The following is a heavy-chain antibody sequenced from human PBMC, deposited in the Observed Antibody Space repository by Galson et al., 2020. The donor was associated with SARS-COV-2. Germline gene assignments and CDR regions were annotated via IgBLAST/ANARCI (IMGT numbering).Heavy chain of an antibody. CDR3: ARDGGHYYDSSGLFDY. Sequence: GGSLRLSCAASGFTFSSYSMNWVRQAPGKGLEWVSSLSSSSSYIYYADSVKGRFTISRDNAKNSLYLQMNSLRAEDTAVYYCARDGGHYYDSSGLFDYWGQGTLVTVSS. CDR1: GFTFSSYS. D-gene: IGHD3-22*01. J-gene: IGHJ4*02. V-gene: IGHV3-21*01. CDR2: LSSSSSYI.